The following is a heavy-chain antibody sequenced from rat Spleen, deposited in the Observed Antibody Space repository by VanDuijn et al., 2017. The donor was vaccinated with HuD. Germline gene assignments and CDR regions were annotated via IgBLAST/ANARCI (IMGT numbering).Heavy chain of an antibody. V-gene: IGHV5-29*01. Sequence: EVQLVESGGGLVQPGRSLKLSCLASGFTFSNYGMNWIRQAPGKGLEWVASISSSSTYYRDSVKGRFTISRDNAKSTLYLQMDSLRSEDTATYYCARHQAGYGYFDFWGPGTMVTVSS. D-gene: IGHD4-3*01. CDR2: ISSSST. CDR1: GFTFSNYG. J-gene: IGHJ1*01. CDR3: ARHQAGYGYFDF.